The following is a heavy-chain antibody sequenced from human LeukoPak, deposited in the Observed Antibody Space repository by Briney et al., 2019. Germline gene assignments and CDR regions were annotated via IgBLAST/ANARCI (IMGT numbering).Heavy chain of an antibody. CDR3: VKSSDDFYFDY. J-gene: IGHJ4*02. Sequence: GRSLRLSCAASGFTFDNYVMHWVRQAPGKGLEWVSGISWNRNPIGYVDSVKGRFTISRDNADNSLYLQMNSLRPEDTAFYYCVKSSDDFYFDYWGQGTLVTVSS. V-gene: IGHV3-9*01. D-gene: IGHD3/OR15-3a*01. CDR2: ISWNRNPI. CDR1: GFTFDNYV.